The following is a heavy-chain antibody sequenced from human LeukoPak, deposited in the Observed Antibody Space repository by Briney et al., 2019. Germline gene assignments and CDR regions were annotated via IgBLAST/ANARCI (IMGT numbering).Heavy chain of an antibody. D-gene: IGHD6-19*01. CDR1: GYTFTGCY. J-gene: IGHJ4*02. CDR2: INPNSGGT. Sequence: ASVKVSCKASGYTFTGCYMHWVRQAPGQGLEWMGWINPNSGGTNYAQKFQGRVTMTRDTSISTAYMELSRLRSDDTAVYYCATYSSGRRPFDYWGQGTLVTVSS. CDR3: ATYSSGRRPFDY. V-gene: IGHV1-2*02.